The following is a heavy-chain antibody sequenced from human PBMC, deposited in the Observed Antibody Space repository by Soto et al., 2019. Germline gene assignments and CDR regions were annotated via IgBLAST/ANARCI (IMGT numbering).Heavy chain of an antibody. CDR2: ISAYNGNT. CDR1: GYTFTSYG. CDR3: ARQSSSEGTNWFDP. J-gene: IGHJ5*02. D-gene: IGHD3-10*01. V-gene: IGHV1-18*01. Sequence: ASVKVSCKASGYTFTSYGIIWVRQAPGQGLEWMGWISAYNGNTNYAQKLQGRVTMTTDTSTSTAYMELRSLRSDDTAVYYCARQSSSEGTNWFDPWGQGTLVTVSS.